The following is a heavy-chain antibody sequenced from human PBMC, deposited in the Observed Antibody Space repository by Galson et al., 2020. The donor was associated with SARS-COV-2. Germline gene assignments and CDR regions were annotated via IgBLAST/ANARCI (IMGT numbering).Heavy chain of an antibody. J-gene: IGHJ5*02. CDR3: ERLLGGSGLNTFP. CDR1: GGSISSSSYY. D-gene: IGHD3-10*01. V-gene: IGHV4-39*01. Sequence: SETLSLTCTVSGGSISSSSYYWGWNRQPPGKGLEWLVSIYYSGSTYYNPSLKSRVTISADTSKNQLSLKLSSLTAAETAVYYCERLLGGSGLNTFPWGKGTLVTVSS. CDR2: IYYSGST.